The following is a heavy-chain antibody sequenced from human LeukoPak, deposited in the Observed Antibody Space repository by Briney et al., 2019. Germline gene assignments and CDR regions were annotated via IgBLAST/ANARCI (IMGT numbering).Heavy chain of an antibody. CDR1: GYTFTGYY. CDR2: INPNSGGT. V-gene: IGHV1-2*02. J-gene: IGHJ5*02. CDR3: ARAGADIVVVPAAMMHWFDP. D-gene: IGHD2-2*01. Sequence: ASVKVSCKASGYTFTGYYMHWVRRAPGQGLEWMGWINPNSGGTNYAQKFQGRVTMTRDTSISTAYMELSRLRSDDTAVYYCARAGADIVVVPAAMMHWFDPWGQGTLVTVSS.